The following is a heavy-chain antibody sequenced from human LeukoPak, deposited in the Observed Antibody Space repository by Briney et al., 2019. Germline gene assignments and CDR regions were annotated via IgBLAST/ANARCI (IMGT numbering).Heavy chain of an antibody. CDR1: GFTFSSYS. V-gene: IGHV3-48*02. D-gene: IGHD3-16*01. Sequence: QPGGSLRLSCAASGFTFSSYSMSWVRQARGKGREWVSYISSSSSTIYYADSVEGRFTISRDSAKNSLYLQMNSLRDEDTAVYYCASFRGAFDIWGQGTMVTVSS. J-gene: IGHJ3*02. CDR2: ISSSSSTI. CDR3: ASFRGAFDI.